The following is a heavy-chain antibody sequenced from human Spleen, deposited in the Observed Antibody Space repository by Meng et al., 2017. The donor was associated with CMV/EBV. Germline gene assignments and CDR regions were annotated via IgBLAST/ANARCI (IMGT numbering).Heavy chain of an antibody. Sequence: GGSLRLSCAASGFTFSSYAMSWVRQAPGKGLEWVSVIYSGGSSTYYADSVKGRFTISRDNSKNTLYLQMNSLRAEDTAVYYCVRGGYSGSLTMGYYGMDVWGQGTTVTVSS. V-gene: IGHV3-23*03. CDR2: IYSGGSST. J-gene: IGHJ6*02. D-gene: IGHD1-26*01. CDR1: GFTFSSYA. CDR3: VRGGYSGSLTMGYYGMDV.